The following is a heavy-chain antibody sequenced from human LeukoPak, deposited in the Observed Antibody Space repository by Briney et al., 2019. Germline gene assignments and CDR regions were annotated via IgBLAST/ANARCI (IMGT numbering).Heavy chain of an antibody. CDR1: GYTFTSYD. D-gene: IGHD2-21*02. J-gene: IGHJ4*02. CDR2: MNPNSGNT. Sequence: GASVKVSCKASGYTFTSYDINWVRQATGQGLEWMGWMNPNSGNTGYAQKFQGRVTMTRSTSISTAYMELSSLRSEDTAVYYCAGVLYCGGDCSGDYWGQGTLVTVSS. V-gene: IGHV1-8*01. CDR3: AGVLYCGGDCSGDY.